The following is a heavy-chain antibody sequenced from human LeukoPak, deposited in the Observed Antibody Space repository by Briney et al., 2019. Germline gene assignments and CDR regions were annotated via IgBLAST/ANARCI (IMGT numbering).Heavy chain of an antibody. CDR3: AKEVDCPSDCLFFHS. J-gene: IGHJ4*02. V-gene: IGHV3-20*01. CDR1: GFTFDNYG. CDR2: IHWNGGRT. D-gene: IGHD2-21*02. Sequence: GGSLRLSCAASGFTFDNYGINWVRQAPGKGLEWVSRIHWNGGRTGYADSVKGRFTISRDNSRNSVFLQMNSLRPEDTALYHCAKEVDCPSDCLFFHSWGQGTLVTVSS.